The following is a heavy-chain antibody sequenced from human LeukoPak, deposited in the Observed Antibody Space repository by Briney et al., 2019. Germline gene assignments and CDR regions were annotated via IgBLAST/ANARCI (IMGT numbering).Heavy chain of an antibody. Sequence: SETLSLTCTVSADSLSSSRYYWAWLRQPPGKGLEWIGHIYHGSATYNPSLEIRVTLSMDTSKNQYSLKMTSVTAADTAVYYCAREGGRQWLVSGALDSWGQGTLVTVSS. V-gene: IGHV4-61*01. CDR2: IYHGSA. CDR3: AREGGRQWLVSGALDS. CDR1: ADSLSSSRYY. D-gene: IGHD6-19*01. J-gene: IGHJ5*01.